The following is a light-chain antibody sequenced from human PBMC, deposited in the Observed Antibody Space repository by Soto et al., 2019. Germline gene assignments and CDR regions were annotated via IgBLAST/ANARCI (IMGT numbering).Light chain of an antibody. CDR1: SSDVGGYNY. V-gene: IGLV2-14*01. CDR3: SAYTSSDTGV. J-gene: IGLJ1*01. Sequence: QSALTQPASVSGSPGQSITISCTGSSSDVGGYNYVSWYQQHPGKAPKLMIYEVNYRPSGVSNRFSGSKSGNTASLTISGLQAEDEADYYCSAYTSSDTGVFGTGTKVTV. CDR2: EVN.